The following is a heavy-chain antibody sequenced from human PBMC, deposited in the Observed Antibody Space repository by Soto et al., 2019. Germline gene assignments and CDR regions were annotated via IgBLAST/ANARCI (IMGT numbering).Heavy chain of an antibody. CDR3: ARAHISSEIFMPQTFHH. D-gene: IGHD3-3*01. Sequence: PGGSLRLSCAASGFIFSNYDMYWVRQGPGKGLEWVALMRSDGSNKYYVDSVKGRFTISRDNSKNMLFLQMDSLRAEDTAVYYCARAHISSEIFMPQTFHHWGPGTLVTISS. CDR1: GFIFSNYD. J-gene: IGHJ1*01. CDR2: MRSDGSNK. V-gene: IGHV3-33*01.